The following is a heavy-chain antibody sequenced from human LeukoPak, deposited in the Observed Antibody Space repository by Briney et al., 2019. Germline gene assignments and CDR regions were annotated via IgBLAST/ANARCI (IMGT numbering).Heavy chain of an antibody. D-gene: IGHD2-2*01. CDR1: GFTFSSYA. Sequence: PGGSLRLSCAASGFTFSSYAMSWVRQAPGKGPEWVSAISGSGGSTYYADSVKGRFTISRDNSKNTLYLQMNSLRAEDTAVYYCANEGLPAAISSWFDPWGQGTLVTVSS. CDR3: ANEGLPAAISSWFDP. CDR2: ISGSGGST. J-gene: IGHJ5*02. V-gene: IGHV3-23*01.